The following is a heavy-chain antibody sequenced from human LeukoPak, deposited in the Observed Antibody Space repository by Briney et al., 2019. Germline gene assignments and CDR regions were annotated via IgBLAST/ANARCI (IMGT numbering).Heavy chain of an antibody. J-gene: IGHJ5*02. CDR3: AGGTYSGYDS. CDR1: GDSVSSNSAA. CDR2: TYYRSKWYY. V-gene: IGHV6-1*01. D-gene: IGHD5-12*01. Sequence: SQTLSLTCAISGDSVSSNSAAWNRIRQSPSRGLEWLGRTYYRSKWYYDYVVSLKSRITIIPDTSKNQFSLQLSSVTPEDTAVYYCAGGTYSGYDSWGQGTLVTVSS.